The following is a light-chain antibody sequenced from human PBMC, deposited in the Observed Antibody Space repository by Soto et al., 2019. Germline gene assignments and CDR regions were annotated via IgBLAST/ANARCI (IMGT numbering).Light chain of an antibody. CDR3: SSYTSSSTWV. J-gene: IGLJ3*02. CDR2: EVS. V-gene: IGLV2-14*01. Sequence: QSVLTQPASVSGSPGQSITISCTGTSSDVGGYNYVSWYQQNPGKAPKLMIYEVSNRPSGVSDRFSGSKSGNTASLTISGLQAEDEADYYCSSYTSSSTWVFGGGTKLTVL. CDR1: SSDVGGYNY.